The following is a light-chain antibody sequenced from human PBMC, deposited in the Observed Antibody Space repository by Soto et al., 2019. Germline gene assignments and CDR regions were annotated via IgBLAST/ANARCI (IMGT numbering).Light chain of an antibody. Sequence: IQMTQSPSSLSASVGDRVTITCRASQGVRDDVGWYQQKPGKAPKLLIYSASTLQSGVPSRFSGSGSGTDFTLTIRGLQTEDFATYYCIQESNYPLTFCGGTKVEIK. J-gene: IGKJ4*01. CDR2: SAS. V-gene: IGKV1-6*01. CDR1: QGVRDD. CDR3: IQESNYPLT.